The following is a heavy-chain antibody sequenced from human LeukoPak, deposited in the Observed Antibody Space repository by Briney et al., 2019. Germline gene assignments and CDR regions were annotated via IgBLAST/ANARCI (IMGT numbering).Heavy chain of an antibody. CDR3: ARGSGYSCGRDY. CDR2: IKQDGSDK. Sequence: GESLRLTCAASGFTFSTYWMSWVRHAPGQGLERVANIKQDGSDKCYVDSVKGRFTISRDNAKNSLYLQMNSLRAEDTAVYYCARGSGYSCGRDYWGQGTLLTVSS. V-gene: IGHV3-7*01. CDR1: GFTFSTYW. D-gene: IGHD5-18*01. J-gene: IGHJ4*02.